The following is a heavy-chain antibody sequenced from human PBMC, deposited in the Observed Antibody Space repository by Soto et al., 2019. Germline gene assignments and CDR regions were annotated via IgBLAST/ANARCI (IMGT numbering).Heavy chain of an antibody. J-gene: IGHJ4*02. D-gene: IGHD1-1*01. CDR2: VHNSGST. V-gene: IGHV4-31*03. CDR3: ARPTGNRFAS. CDR1: GGSISSGGYY. Sequence: QVQLQESGPGLVKASQTLSLTCTVSGGSISSGGYYWSWIRQHPGKGLEWIGYVHNSGSTHYNPSVKSRATILMDTSKNQFSLRLTSVTAADTAVYYCARPTGNRFASWGQGSLVTVSS.